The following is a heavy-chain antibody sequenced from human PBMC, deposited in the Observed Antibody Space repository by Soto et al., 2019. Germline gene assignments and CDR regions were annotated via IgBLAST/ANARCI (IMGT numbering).Heavy chain of an antibody. D-gene: IGHD4-17*01. V-gene: IGHV4-30-4*01. CDR2: IYYSGST. Sequence: SETLSLTCTVSGGSIRSGDYYWSWIRQPPGKGLEWIGYIYYSGSTYYNPSLKSRVTISVDTSKNQFSLKLSSVTAADTAVYYCARVEYGAGVVYWGQGTPVTVSS. CDR3: ARVEYGAGVVY. J-gene: IGHJ4*02. CDR1: GGSIRSGDYY.